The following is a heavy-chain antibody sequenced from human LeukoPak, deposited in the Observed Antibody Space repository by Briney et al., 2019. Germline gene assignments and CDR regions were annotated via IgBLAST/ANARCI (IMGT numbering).Heavy chain of an antibody. D-gene: IGHD1-26*01. Sequence: WETLSLTCTVSGGSISSSNYYWGWFRQPPGKGLEWIGSIYYSGSTYYNPSLKSRVTISVDTSKNQFSLKLSSVTAADTAVYYCARPESGTYVARAFDIWGQGTMVNVSS. CDR1: GGSISSSNYY. CDR2: IYYSGST. CDR3: ARPESGTYVARAFDI. J-gene: IGHJ3*02. V-gene: IGHV4-39*01.